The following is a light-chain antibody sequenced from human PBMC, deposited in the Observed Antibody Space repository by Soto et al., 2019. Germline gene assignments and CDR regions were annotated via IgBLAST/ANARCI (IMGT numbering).Light chain of an antibody. Sequence: EIVMTQSPLSSAVTLGQPASISCGSSQSLVHSAGNTYLSCLHVGPGQSPRPLIYRVSDRFPGVPDRITGSGAETNFTLKIRRVEDEDVGTYYCMQNTQFPLTFGGGTKVE. CDR3: MQNTQFPLT. V-gene: IGKV2-24*01. J-gene: IGKJ4*01. CDR2: RVS. CDR1: QSLVHSAGNTY.